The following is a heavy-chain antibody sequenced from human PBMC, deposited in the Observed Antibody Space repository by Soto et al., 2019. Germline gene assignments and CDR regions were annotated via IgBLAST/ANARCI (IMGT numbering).Heavy chain of an antibody. CDR2: ISGSVGGT. Sequence: PGGSLRLSCAASGFTFSSYAMSWVRQAPVKGPEWVSAISGSVGGTYYADSVKGRFTISRDNSKNTLHLQMNSLRAEDTAVYYCAKSGRSASSPHTIDVWGQGTRVTVS. V-gene: IGHV3-23*01. D-gene: IGHD1-26*01. CDR1: GFTFSSYA. CDR3: AKSGRSASSPHTIDV. J-gene: IGHJ6*02.